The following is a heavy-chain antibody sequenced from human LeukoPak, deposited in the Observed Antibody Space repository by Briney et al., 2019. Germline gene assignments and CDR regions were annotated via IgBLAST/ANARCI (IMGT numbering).Heavy chain of an antibody. CDR1: GYTFTGYY. J-gene: IGHJ6*03. D-gene: IGHD3-3*01. CDR2: MNPNSGNT. CDR3: ARTYYDFWSGYYTGYYYYMDV. Sequence: ASVKVSCKASGYTFTGYYMHWVRQATGQGLEWMGWMNPNSGNTGYAQKFQGRVTITRNTSISTAYMELSSLRSEDTAVYYCARTYYDFWSGYYTGYYYYMDVWGKGTTVTVSS. V-gene: IGHV1-8*03.